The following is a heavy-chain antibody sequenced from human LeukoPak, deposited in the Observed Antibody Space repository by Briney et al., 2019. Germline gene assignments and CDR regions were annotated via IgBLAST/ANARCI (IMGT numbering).Heavy chain of an antibody. Sequence: ASVKVSCKASGYTFTSYGISWVRQAPGQGLEWMGWISAYNGNTNYAQKLQGRVTMTTDTSTTTAYMELRSLRSDDTAVYYCARSDYYDSSGYFPYNWFDPWGQGTLVTVSS. CDR2: ISAYNGNT. D-gene: IGHD3-22*01. V-gene: IGHV1-18*01. CDR1: GYTFTSYG. J-gene: IGHJ5*02. CDR3: ARSDYYDSSGYFPYNWFDP.